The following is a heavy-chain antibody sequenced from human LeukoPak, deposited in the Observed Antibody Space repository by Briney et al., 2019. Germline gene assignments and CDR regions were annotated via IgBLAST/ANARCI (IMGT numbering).Heavy chain of an antibody. D-gene: IGHD4-17*01. J-gene: IGHJ5*02. CDR3: ARVPDYGDP. V-gene: IGHV3-21*01. CDR2: ITSSSTYI. CDR1: GFTFSSYV. Sequence: GGSLRLSCAPSGFTFSSYVMNWVRQAPGKGLEWVSSITSSSTYIYYADSVKGRFTISRDNAKNSLYLQMNSLRAEDTAVYYCARVPDYGDPMGQGTLVTVSS.